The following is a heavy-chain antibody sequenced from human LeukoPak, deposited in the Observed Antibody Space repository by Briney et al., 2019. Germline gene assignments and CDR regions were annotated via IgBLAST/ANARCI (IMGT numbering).Heavy chain of an antibody. CDR3: ASPPRLTGDRADWYFDL. Sequence: SVKVSCKASGGTFSSYAISWVRQAPGQGLEWMGGIIPIFGTANYAQKFQGRVTITADESTSTAYMELSSLRSEDTAVYYCASPPRLTGDRADWYFDLWGRGTLVTVSS. CDR1: GGTFSSYA. V-gene: IGHV1-69*13. CDR2: IIPIFGTA. D-gene: IGHD7-27*01. J-gene: IGHJ2*01.